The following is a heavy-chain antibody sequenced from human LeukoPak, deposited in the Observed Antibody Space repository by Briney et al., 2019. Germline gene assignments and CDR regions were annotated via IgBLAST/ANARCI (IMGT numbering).Heavy chain of an antibody. CDR2: IYTSGST. D-gene: IGHD1-7*01. CDR1: GGSISSGSYY. V-gene: IGHV4-61*02. J-gene: IGHJ3*02. CDR3: AREGLDWNYRDAFDI. Sequence: PSETLSLTCTVSGGSISSGSYYWSWIRQPAGKGLEWIGRIYTSGSTNYNPSLKSRVTISVDTSKNQFSLKLSSVTAADTAVYYCAREGLDWNYRDAFDIWGQGTMVTVSS.